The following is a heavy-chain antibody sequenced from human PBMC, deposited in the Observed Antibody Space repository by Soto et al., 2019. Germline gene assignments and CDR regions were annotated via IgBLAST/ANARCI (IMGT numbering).Heavy chain of an antibody. Sequence: EEQLVESGGDLVQPGKSLRLSCVASGFRFNSYWMHWVRQAPGKGLVWVARINSDGTSTNYEDSVKGRFTISRDNAKNTLYLELNYLRDDTAVYFCARGQARETSSYYYGLDVWGQGTTVTVSS. V-gene: IGHV3-74*01. CDR2: INSDGTST. CDR3: ARGQARETSSYYYGLDV. D-gene: IGHD3-10*01. J-gene: IGHJ6*02. CDR1: GFRFNSYW.